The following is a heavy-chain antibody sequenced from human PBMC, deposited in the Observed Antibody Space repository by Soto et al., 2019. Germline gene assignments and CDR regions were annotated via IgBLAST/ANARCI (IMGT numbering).Heavy chain of an antibody. CDR3: ARGLHLGELSLWAPGDNWFDP. CDR1: GFTFSSYW. D-gene: IGHD3-16*02. Sequence: GGSLRLSCAASGFTFSSYWMSWVRQAPGKGLEWVANIKQDGSEKYYVDSVKGRFTISRDNAKNSLYLQMNSLRAEDTAVYYCARGLHLGELSLWAPGDNWFDPWGQGTLVTVSS. J-gene: IGHJ5*02. CDR2: IKQDGSEK. V-gene: IGHV3-7*01.